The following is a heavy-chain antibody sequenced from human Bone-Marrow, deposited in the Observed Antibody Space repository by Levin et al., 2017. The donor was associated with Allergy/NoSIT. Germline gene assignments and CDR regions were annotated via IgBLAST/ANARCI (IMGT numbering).Heavy chain of an antibody. V-gene: IGHV3-23*01. CDR2: IGGTGETT. CDR3: AKRTTYSSGWASCDF. CDR1: GFTFSSYA. D-gene: IGHD6-19*01. J-gene: IGHJ4*02. Sequence: TGGSLRLSCAASGFTFSSYAVSWVRQAPGKGLEWVSVIGGTGETTYYADSVKGRFTISRDNSKNTVYLQMNSLRAEDTAVYYCAKRTTYSSGWASCDFWGQGTLVTVSS.